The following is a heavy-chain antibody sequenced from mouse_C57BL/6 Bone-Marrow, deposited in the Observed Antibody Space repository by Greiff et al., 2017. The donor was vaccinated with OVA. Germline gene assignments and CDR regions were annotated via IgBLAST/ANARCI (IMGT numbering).Heavy chain of an antibody. CDR1: GYTFTSYW. V-gene: IGHV1-53*01. CDR2: INPSNGGT. Sequence: QVQLQQPGTELVKPGASVKLSCKASGYTFTSYWMHWVKQRPGQGLEWIGNINPSNGGTNYNEKFKSKATLTVDKSSSTAYMQLSSLTSEDSAVYYGARGRGTTVVAPYYAMDYWGQGTSVTVSS. CDR3: ARGRGTTVVAPYYAMDY. J-gene: IGHJ4*01. D-gene: IGHD1-1*01.